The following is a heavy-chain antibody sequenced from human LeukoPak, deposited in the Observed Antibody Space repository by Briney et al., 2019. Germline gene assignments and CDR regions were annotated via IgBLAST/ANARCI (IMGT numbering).Heavy chain of an antibody. D-gene: IGHD3-22*01. Sequence: GGSLRLSCAVSGFTFSSYAMGWVRKAPGKGLECVSAISGSGGSTYYADSVKGRLTISRDNSKNTLYLQMNSLSAEDTAVYYCAKSVPYDSSGYLYYFDYWGQGTLVTVSS. J-gene: IGHJ4*02. V-gene: IGHV3-23*01. CDR1: GFTFSSYA. CDR3: AKSVPYDSSGYLYYFDY. CDR2: ISGSGGST.